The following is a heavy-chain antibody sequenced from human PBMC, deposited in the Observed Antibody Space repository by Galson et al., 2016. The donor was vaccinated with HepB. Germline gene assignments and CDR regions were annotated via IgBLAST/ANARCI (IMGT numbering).Heavy chain of an antibody. CDR1: GYNFPKYC. J-gene: IGHJ4*02. CDR2: IYSGDSDT. CDR3: ARLKPPQTRAGTIVFDY. D-gene: IGHD1-7*01. V-gene: IGHV5-51*03. Sequence: QSGAEVKKPGDSLKLSCNASGYNFPKYCIGWLRQTPGKALEWMRIIYSGDSDTRSRPSFPGQVTITADKSNSTAYMQWSSLKASDTAMYYCARLKPPQTRAGTIVFDYWGQGTLVTVSS.